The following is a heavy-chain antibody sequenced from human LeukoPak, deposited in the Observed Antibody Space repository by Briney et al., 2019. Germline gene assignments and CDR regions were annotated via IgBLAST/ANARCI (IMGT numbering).Heavy chain of an antibody. J-gene: IGHJ6*03. CDR2: ISSSSSYI. CDR1: AFTFRNYA. Sequence: GGSLRLSCEASAFTFRNYAMHWVRQAPGKGLEWVASISSSSSYIYYTDSVEGRFTISRDNAKDSLYLQMSSLRAEDTAVYYCARNEGHCGGDCYYYMDVWGKGTTVTVSS. CDR3: ARNEGHCGGDCYYYMDV. D-gene: IGHD2-21*02. V-gene: IGHV3-21*01.